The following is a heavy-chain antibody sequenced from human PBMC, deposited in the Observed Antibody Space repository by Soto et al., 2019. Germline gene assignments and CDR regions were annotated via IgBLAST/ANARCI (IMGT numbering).Heavy chain of an antibody. CDR2: ISYDTSNR. Sequence: GGSLRLSCAASGFTFGTYGMHWVRQAPGKELEWVAVISYDTSNRYYGDSVRGRFTISRDNFKNTLYLQMNSLRAEDTAVYYCTKDLDFWSGSPNNYGMDVWGQGTTVTVSS. CDR1: GFTFGTYG. D-gene: IGHD3-3*01. CDR3: TKDLDFWSGSPNNYGMDV. V-gene: IGHV3-30*18. J-gene: IGHJ6*02.